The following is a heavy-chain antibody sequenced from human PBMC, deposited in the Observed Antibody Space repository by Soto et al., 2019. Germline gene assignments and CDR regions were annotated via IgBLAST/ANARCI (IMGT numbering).Heavy chain of an antibody. D-gene: IGHD2-21*02. CDR2: ICTSGTT. CDR3: ARGPYCGDNCYFDS. CDR1: AGSINGYY. J-gene: IGHJ5*01. Sequence: TLSLTCTVFAGSINGYYWSWIRQPAGKGLEWIGRICTSGTTNYNPSLKSRVTMSVDTSKDEFSLKLSSVTAADTGVYYCARGPYCGDNCYFDSWGQGTLVTVSS. V-gene: IGHV4-4*07.